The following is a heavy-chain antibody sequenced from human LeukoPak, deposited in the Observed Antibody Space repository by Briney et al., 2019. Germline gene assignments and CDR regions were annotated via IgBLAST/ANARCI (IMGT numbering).Heavy chain of an antibody. Sequence: SETLSLTCAVYGGSFSGYYWSWIRQRPGKGLEWVAYIYYSGSTYYNPSLKSRVTISVGTSKNQFSLKLSSVTAADTAVYYCARGSSGWPVDYWGKGTLATVS. CDR2: IYYSGST. CDR1: GGSFSGYY. V-gene: IGHV4-31*11. D-gene: IGHD6-19*01. J-gene: IGHJ4*02. CDR3: ARGSSGWPVDY.